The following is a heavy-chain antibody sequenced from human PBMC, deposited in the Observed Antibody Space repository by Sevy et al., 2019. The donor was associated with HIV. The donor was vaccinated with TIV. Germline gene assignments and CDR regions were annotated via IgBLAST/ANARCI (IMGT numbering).Heavy chain of an antibody. CDR2: IKSDTDGGTT. D-gene: IGHD2-15*01. J-gene: IGHJ4*02. CDR3: TTELGYCSGGSCNDFDY. V-gene: IGHV3-15*07. CDR1: DFTFSDAW. Sequence: GGSLRLSCAGSDFTFSDAWMNWVRQAPGKGLEWVGRIKSDTDGGTTGYAAPVKGRFTISRDDSKNTLYLQMNSLKTEDTAVYYCTTELGYCSGGSCNDFDYWGQGTLVTVSS.